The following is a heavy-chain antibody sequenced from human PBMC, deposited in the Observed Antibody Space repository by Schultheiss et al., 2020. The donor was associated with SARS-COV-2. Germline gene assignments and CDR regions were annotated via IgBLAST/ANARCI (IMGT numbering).Heavy chain of an antibody. J-gene: IGHJ4*02. CDR1: GFIFSDYY. V-gene: IGHV3-11*03. D-gene: IGHD6-19*01. CDR2: ISGSTSYT. Sequence: GGSLRLSCAASGFIFSDYYMSWIRQAPGKGLEWISYISGSTSYTNYADSVKGRFTISRDNSRNTLFLQMNSLRAEDTALYYCARNGPNPGWYEVFDYWGRGTLVTVSS. CDR3: ARNGPNPGWYEVFDY.